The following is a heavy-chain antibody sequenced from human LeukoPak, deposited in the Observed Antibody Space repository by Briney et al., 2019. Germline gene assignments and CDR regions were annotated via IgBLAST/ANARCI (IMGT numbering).Heavy chain of an antibody. J-gene: IGHJ6*02. CDR1: GGSISSGSYY. Sequence: PSETLSLTCTVSGGSISSGSYYWSWIWQPAGKGLEWIGRIYTSGSTNYNPSLKSRVTISVDTSKNQFSLKLSSVTAADTAVYYCAREARSSWYYYYYGMDVWGQGTTVTVSS. CDR2: IYTSGST. V-gene: IGHV4-61*02. D-gene: IGHD6-13*01. CDR3: AREARSSWYYYYYGMDV.